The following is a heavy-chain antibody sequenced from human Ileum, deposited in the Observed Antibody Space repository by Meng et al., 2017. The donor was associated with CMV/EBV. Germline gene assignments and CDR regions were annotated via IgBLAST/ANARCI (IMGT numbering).Heavy chain of an antibody. CDR2: IYYSGST. J-gene: IGHJ6*02. D-gene: IGHD1-14*01. CDR1: GGSISSSSYY. CDR3: ARDRETVYYYYGMDV. Sequence: GSLRLSCTVSGGSISSSSYYWGWIRQPPGKGLEWIGSIYYSGSTYYNPSLKSRVTISVDTSKNQFSLKLSSVTAADTAVYYCARDRETVYYYYGMDVWGQGTTVTVSS. V-gene: IGHV4-39*07.